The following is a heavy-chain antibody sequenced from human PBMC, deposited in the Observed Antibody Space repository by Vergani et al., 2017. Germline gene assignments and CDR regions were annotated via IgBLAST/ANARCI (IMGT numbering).Heavy chain of an antibody. D-gene: IGHD2-15*01. J-gene: IGHJ6*02. CDR1: GFTFSGSA. CDR2: IRSKANSYAT. Sequence: EVQLVESGGGLVQPGGSLKLSCAASGFTFSGSAMHWVRQASGKGLEWVGRIRSKANSYATAYAASVKGRFTISRDDSKNTAYLQMNSLKTEDTAVYYCTRRLGYCSGGSCYGYYGMDVWGQGP. V-gene: IGHV3-73*01. CDR3: TRRLGYCSGGSCYGYYGMDV.